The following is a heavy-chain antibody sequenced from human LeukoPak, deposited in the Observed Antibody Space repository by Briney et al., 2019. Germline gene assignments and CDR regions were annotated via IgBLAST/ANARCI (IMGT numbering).Heavy chain of an antibody. CDR1: GGSISSGGYY. Sequence: PSETLSLTCTVSGGSISSGGYYWSWIRQHPGKGLEWIGYIYYSGSTYYNPSLKSRVTISVDTSKNQFSLKLSSVTAADTAVYYCASHGCSSTSCPSPGAVYYYYGMDVWGQGTTVTVSS. CDR3: ASHGCSSTSCPSPGAVYYYYGMDV. D-gene: IGHD2-2*01. J-gene: IGHJ6*02. CDR2: IYYSGST. V-gene: IGHV4-31*03.